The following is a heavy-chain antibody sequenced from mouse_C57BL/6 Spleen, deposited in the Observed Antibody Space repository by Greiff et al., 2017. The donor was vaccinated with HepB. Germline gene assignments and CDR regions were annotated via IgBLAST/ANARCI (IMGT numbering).Heavy chain of an antibody. CDR2: ISGGGGNT. Sequence: DVHLVESGGGLVKPGGSLKLSCAASGFTFSSYTMSWVRQTPEKRLEWVATISGGGGNTYYPDSVKGRFTISRDNAKNTLYLQMSSLRSEDTALYYCARHGYYGSGAWFAYWGQGTLVTVSA. J-gene: IGHJ3*01. CDR1: GFTFSSYT. CDR3: ARHGYYGSGAWFAY. V-gene: IGHV5-9*01. D-gene: IGHD1-1*01.